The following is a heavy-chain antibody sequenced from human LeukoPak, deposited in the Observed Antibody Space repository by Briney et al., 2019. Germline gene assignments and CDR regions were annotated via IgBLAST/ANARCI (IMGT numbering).Heavy chain of an antibody. CDR3: ARTRYSGSYGGADY. V-gene: IGHV3-20*01. CDR1: GFTFDAYG. CDR2: INWNVGTT. J-gene: IGHJ4*02. D-gene: IGHD1-26*01. Sequence: PGGSLRLSCAAAGFTFDAYGMTSVRQAPGKWLEWVSGINWNVGTTSYADSVKGRFTIPRDNAKHSLYLQMSSLRAEDTALYHCARTRYSGSYGGADYWGQGTLVTVSS.